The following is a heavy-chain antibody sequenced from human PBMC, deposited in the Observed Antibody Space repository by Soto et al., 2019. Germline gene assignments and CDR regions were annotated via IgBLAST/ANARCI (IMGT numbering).Heavy chain of an antibody. V-gene: IGHV3-72*01. CDR3: ASHSPYHGKDV. Sequence: EVQLVESGGGLVQPGGSLRLSCAASGFTFSDHYMDWVRPAPGKGLEWVGRIRNKVNSYTTEYAASVKGRFTISRDDSKHSLYLQMNSLNTEDTALYYCASHSPYHGKDVWGQGTTVTVSS. CDR1: GFTFSDHY. CDR2: IRNKVNSYTT. J-gene: IGHJ6*02. D-gene: IGHD6-13*01.